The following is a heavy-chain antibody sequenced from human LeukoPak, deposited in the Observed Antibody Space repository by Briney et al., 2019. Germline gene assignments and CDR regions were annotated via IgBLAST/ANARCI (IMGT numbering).Heavy chain of an antibody. J-gene: IGHJ4*02. CDR3: TRGNHYYDSSGYSY. V-gene: IGHV3-49*04. CDR2: IRSKAYGGTT. Sequence: GRSLRLSCTASGFTFGDYAMSWVRQAPGKGLEWVGFIRSKAYGGTTEYAASVEGRFTISRDDSKSIAYRQMNSLKTEDTAVYYCTRGNHYYDSSGYSYWGQGTLVTVSS. CDR1: GFTFGDYA. D-gene: IGHD3-22*01.